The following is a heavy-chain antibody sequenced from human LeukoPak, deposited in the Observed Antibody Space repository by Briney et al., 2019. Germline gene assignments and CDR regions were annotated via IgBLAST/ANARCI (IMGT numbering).Heavy chain of an antibody. CDR3: ARARGDGYHDAFDI. D-gene: IGHD5-24*01. CDR2: INPNSGGT. J-gene: IGHJ3*02. V-gene: IGHV1-2*06. Sequence: ASVKVSCKASGYTFTGYYMHWVRQAPGQGLEWMGRINPNSGGTNYAQKFQGRATMTRDTSISTAYMELSRLRSDDTAVYYCARARGDGYHDAFDIWGQGTMVTVSS. CDR1: GYTFTGYY.